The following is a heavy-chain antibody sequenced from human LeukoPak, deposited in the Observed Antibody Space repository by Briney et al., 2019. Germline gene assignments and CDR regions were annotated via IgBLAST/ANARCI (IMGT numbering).Heavy chain of an antibody. D-gene: IGHD4-17*01. J-gene: IGHJ4*02. V-gene: IGHV3-23*01. Sequence: GSLRLSCAASGFTFSLYVMSWVRQAPGKGLEWVSGISASGGSRYYADSVKGRFTISRDNSRNTVFLQVNSLRGDDTAVYYCAQDRGATVTTFAHWGLGTLVTVSS. CDR3: AQDRGATVTTFAH. CDR2: ISASGGSR. CDR1: GFTFSLYV.